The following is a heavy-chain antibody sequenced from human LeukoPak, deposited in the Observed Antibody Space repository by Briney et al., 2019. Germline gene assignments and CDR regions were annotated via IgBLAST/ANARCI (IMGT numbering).Heavy chain of an antibody. J-gene: IGHJ6*03. Sequence: ASVKVSCKASGYTFTSYDINWVRQATGQGLEWMGWMNPNSGNTGYAQKFQGRVTMTRNTSISTAYMELSSLRSEDTAVYYCARGLGHTLFHYYYYMDVWGKGTTVTISS. CDR1: GYTFTSYD. CDR3: ARGLGHTLFHYYYYMDV. CDR2: MNPNSGNT. D-gene: IGHD2-21*01. V-gene: IGHV1-8*01.